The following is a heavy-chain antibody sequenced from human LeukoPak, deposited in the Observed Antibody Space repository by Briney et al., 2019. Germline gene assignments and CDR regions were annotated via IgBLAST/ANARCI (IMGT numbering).Heavy chain of an antibody. V-gene: IGHV5-51*01. CDR2: IYPGDSDT. Sequence: GESLKISCKGSGYSFTSYWIGWVRQMPGKGLEWMGIIYPGDSDTRYSPSFQGQVTISADKSISTAYLQWSSLKASDTAMYYCARHKPYYYGSGSSYYFDHWGQGTLVTVSS. CDR1: GYSFTSYW. J-gene: IGHJ4*02. CDR3: ARHKPYYYGSGSSYYFDH. D-gene: IGHD3-10*01.